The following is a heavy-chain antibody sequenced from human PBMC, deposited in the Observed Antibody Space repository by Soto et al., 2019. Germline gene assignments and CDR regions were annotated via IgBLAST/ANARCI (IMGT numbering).Heavy chain of an antibody. J-gene: IGHJ6*03. D-gene: IGHD3-16*01. V-gene: IGHV3-48*01. Sequence: EVKLVESGGGLVQPGGSLRLSCVASGFTFSSYSMNWVRQAPGKGLEWVSYTSSGSSTIYYADSVKGRFTISRDNAKNSPYLQMNSLRAEDTAVYYCAREDYKYMDVWGKGTTVTVSS. CDR2: TSSGSSTI. CDR3: AREDYKYMDV. CDR1: GFTFSSYS.